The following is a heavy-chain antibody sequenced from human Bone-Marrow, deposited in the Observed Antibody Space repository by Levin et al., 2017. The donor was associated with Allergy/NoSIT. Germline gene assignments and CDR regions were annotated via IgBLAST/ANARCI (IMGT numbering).Heavy chain of an antibody. CDR3: ANHDYGDY. Sequence: GGSLRLSCAASGFTFSSYGMHWVRQAPGKGLEWVAVISYDGSNKYYADSVKGRFTISRDNSKNTLYLQMNSLRAEDTAVYYCANHDYGDYWGQGTLVTVSS. CDR2: ISYDGSNK. CDR1: GFTFSSYG. J-gene: IGHJ4*02. V-gene: IGHV3-30*18.